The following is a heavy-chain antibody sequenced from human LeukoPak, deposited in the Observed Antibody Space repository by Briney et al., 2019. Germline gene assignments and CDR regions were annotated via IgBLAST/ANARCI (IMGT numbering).Heavy chain of an antibody. CDR1: GFTFSRYT. D-gene: IGHD6-6*01. Sequence: GGSLRLSCAASGFTFSRYTMNWVRQSPGKGLEWVSSISSSGYYIYYADSVKGRFTISRDNAKNSLYLQMNSLRAEDTAVYYCARDLVSRSNYWGQGTADTVSS. J-gene: IGHJ4*02. CDR3: ARDLVSRSNY. CDR2: ISSSGYYI. V-gene: IGHV3-21*01.